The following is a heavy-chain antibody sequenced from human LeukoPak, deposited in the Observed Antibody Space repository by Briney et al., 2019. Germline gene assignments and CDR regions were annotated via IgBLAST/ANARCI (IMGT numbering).Heavy chain of an antibody. D-gene: IGHD6-19*01. CDR3: ARGSPIAVAVNS. Sequence: GASVKVSCKASGYTFTGYYMHWVRQAPGQGLEWMGRIIPIFGTANYAQKFQGRVTITTDESASTAYMELSSLRSEDTAVYYCARGSPIAVAVNSWGQGTLVTVSS. CDR2: IIPIFGTA. J-gene: IGHJ4*02. V-gene: IGHV1-69*05. CDR1: GYTFTGYY.